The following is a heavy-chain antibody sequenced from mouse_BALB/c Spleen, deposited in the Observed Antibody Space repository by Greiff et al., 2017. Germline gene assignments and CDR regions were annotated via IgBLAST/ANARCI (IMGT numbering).Heavy chain of an antibody. CDR2: IDPENGNT. D-gene: IGHD1-1*01. V-gene: IGHV14-1*02. J-gene: IGHJ2*01. CDR1: GFNIKDYY. CDR3: ARLRDY. Sequence: EVKLVESGAELVRPGALVKLSCKASGFNIKDYYMHWVKQRPEQGLEWIGWIDPENGNTIYDPKFQGKASITADTSSNTAYLQLSSLTSEDTAVYYCARLRDYWGQGTTLTVSS.